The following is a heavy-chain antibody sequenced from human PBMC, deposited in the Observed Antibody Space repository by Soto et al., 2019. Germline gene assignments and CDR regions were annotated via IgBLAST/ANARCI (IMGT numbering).Heavy chain of an antibody. J-gene: IGHJ1*01. CDR2: INTSGGNS. D-gene: IGHD2-21*01. CDR3: AKEGAIPGEVDA. CDR1: GDTFTSYY. Sequence: QVRLVQSGAEVRRPGASVKVSCKAPGDTFTSYYLNWVRQAPGQGLEWMGVINTSGGNSIYSQKFQDRVTMARDTSTSTLYVELSSLTSADTAVYYCAKEGAIPGEVDAWGQGTLVTVSS. V-gene: IGHV1-46*01.